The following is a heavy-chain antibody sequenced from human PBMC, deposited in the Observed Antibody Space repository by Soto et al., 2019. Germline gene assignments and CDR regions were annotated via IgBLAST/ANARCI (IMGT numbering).Heavy chain of an antibody. Sequence: QITLKESGPTLVKPTQTLTLTCTFSAFSLSTGGVGVGWIRQPPGKALEWLALIYWDDDKRYSPSLRSRLTITKDTSKNQVVLTMTNMDPVDTATYYCIQSRCGGDCLQSYASYYYYGMDGWGQGTTVTVSS. CDR3: IQSRCGGDCLQSYASYYYYGMDG. CDR2: IYWDDDK. CDR1: AFSLSTGGVG. V-gene: IGHV2-5*02. D-gene: IGHD2-21*02. J-gene: IGHJ6*02.